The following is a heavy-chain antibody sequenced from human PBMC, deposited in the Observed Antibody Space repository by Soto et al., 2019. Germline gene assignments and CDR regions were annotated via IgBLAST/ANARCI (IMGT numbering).Heavy chain of an antibody. CDR2: ISRNGAGT. J-gene: IGHJ4*02. CDR1: GFTFSSYA. Sequence: EVQLLESGGGLVQPGGSLRLSCAASGFTFSSYAMSWVRQAPGKGLEWVSAISRNGAGTFYADSVKGRYLISRDSSKSTLYLQMNSLRVEDTALYYCARDQDGYANFDYWGQGTLVTVSS. CDR3: ARDQDGYANFDY. D-gene: IGHD3-16*01. V-gene: IGHV3-23*01.